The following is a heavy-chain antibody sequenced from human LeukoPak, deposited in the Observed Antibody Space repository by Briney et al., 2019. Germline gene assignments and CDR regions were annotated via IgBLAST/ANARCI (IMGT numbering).Heavy chain of an antibody. D-gene: IGHD6-13*01. V-gene: IGHV1-3*01. J-gene: IGHJ5*02. CDR3: ARCGYSSSWYPFDP. CDR1: GYTFSSYA. CDR2: INAGDGNT. Sequence: ASVKVSCKASGYTFSSYAMHWVRQAPGQRLEWMGWINAGDGNTKYSQKFQGRVTITRDTSASTAYMELSSLRSEDTAVYYCARCGYSSSWYPFDPWGQGTLVTVSS.